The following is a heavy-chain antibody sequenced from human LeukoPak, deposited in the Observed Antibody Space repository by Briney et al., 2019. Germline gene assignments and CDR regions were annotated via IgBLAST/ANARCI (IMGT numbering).Heavy chain of an antibody. J-gene: IGHJ4*02. D-gene: IGHD3-10*01. Sequence: ASVKVSCKASGYTFTSYGISWVRQAPGQGLEWMGWISAYNGNTNYAQKLQGRVTMTTDTSTSTAYMELRSLRSDDTAVYYCARGGSNGSGSYYKAFDYWGQGTLVTVSS. CDR2: ISAYNGNT. V-gene: IGHV1-18*01. CDR1: GYTFTSYG. CDR3: ARGGSNGSGSYYKAFDY.